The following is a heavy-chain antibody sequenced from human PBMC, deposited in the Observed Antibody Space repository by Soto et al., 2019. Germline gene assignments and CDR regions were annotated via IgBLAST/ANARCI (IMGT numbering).Heavy chain of an antibody. Sequence: SETLSLTCTVSGGSISSGGYYWSWIRKHPGKGLEWLGYIYYSGSTYYNPSLKSRVTISVNTSKNQVSLKLSSVTAADTAVYYCARDTPTPYYDFWSGLGMDVWGQGTTVTVSS. J-gene: IGHJ6*02. D-gene: IGHD3-3*01. V-gene: IGHV4-31*03. CDR1: GGSISSGGYY. CDR2: IYYSGST. CDR3: ARDTPTPYYDFWSGLGMDV.